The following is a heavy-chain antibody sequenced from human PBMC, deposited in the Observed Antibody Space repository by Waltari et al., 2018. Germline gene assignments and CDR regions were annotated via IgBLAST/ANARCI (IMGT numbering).Heavy chain of an antibody. J-gene: IGHJ6*02. CDR2: ISGSGGGT. CDR3: ANIPLSPTYYYYYGMDV. CDR1: GFTFSSYA. D-gene: IGHD2-21*01. Sequence: EVQLLESGGGLVQPGGSLRLSCAASGFTFSSYAMSWVRQAPGRGLEWVSAISGSGGGTYYADAVKGRFTISRDNSKNTLYLQINSLRAEDTAVYYCANIPLSPTYYYYYGMDVWGQGTTVTVSS. V-gene: IGHV3-23*01.